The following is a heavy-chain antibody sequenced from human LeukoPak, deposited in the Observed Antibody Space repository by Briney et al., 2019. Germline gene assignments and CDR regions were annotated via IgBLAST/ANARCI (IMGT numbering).Heavy chain of an antibody. CDR1: GFTFDDYA. J-gene: IGHJ4*02. Sequence: GGSLRLSCAASGFTFDDYAMHWVRQAPGKGLEWVSGISWNSGSIGYADSVKGRFTISRDNSKDTLHLQMNSLRAEDTAIYHCAKGGNDFDWTPTGYWGQGTLVTVSS. V-gene: IGHV3-9*01. CDR2: ISWNSGSI. D-gene: IGHD3-9*01. CDR3: AKGGNDFDWTPTGY.